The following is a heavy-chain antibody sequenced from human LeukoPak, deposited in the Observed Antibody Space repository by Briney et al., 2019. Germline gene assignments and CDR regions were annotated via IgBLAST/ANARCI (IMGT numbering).Heavy chain of an antibody. J-gene: IGHJ5*02. CDR2: INHSGDT. CDR1: GTSFTHYY. Sequence: NPSETLSLTCNVSGTSFTHYYWSWIRQTPEKGLEWIGQINHSGDTSYNPSLRSRVTLSVDSSKNQFPLKVTSVTAADTGVYYCARGPGTVGLSPWGQGTLVTVSS. D-gene: IGHD1/OR15-1a*01. CDR3: ARGPGTVGLSP. V-gene: IGHV4-34*01.